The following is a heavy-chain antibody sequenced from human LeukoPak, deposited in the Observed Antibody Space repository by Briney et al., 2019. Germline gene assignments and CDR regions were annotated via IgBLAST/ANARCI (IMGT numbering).Heavy chain of an antibody. CDR1: GYTFTGYY. CDR3: ARDHCSGGSCYSDFDY. V-gene: IGHV1-2*02. Sequence: ASVKVSCKASGYTFTGYYMHWVRQAPGQGLKWMGWINPNSGGTNYAQKFQGRVTMTRDTSISTAYMELSRLRSDDTAVHYCARDHCSGGSCYSDFDYWGQGTLVTVSS. D-gene: IGHD2-15*01. CDR2: INPNSGGT. J-gene: IGHJ4*02.